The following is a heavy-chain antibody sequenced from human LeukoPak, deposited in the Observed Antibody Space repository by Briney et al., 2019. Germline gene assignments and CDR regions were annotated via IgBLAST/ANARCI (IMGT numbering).Heavy chain of an antibody. CDR1: GFTVSSNY. CDR2: IYSGGST. D-gene: IGHD3-22*01. J-gene: IGHJ4*02. CDR3: ARGPYDSSGYYQAFDY. Sequence: GGSLRLSCAASGFTVSSNYMSWVRQAPGKGLEWASVIYSGGSTYYADSVKGRFTISRDNSKNTLYLQMNSLRAEDTALYYCARGPYDSSGYYQAFDYWGQGTLATVSS. V-gene: IGHV3-53*01.